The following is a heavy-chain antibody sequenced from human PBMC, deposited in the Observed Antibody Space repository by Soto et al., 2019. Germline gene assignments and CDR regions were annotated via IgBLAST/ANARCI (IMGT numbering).Heavy chain of an antibody. D-gene: IGHD3-10*01. V-gene: IGHV1-2*02. J-gene: IGHJ5*02. CDR2: INPYSGGA. Sequence: ASVKVSCKAPGYTFTGYFMHWVRQAPGQGLEWMGWINPYSGGADYAQSFQGRVTMTRDTSISTVYMELSRLRFDDTAVYYCARVIRGAYYNSPLDTWGQGTVVTVSS. CDR3: ARVIRGAYYNSPLDT. CDR1: GYTFTGYF.